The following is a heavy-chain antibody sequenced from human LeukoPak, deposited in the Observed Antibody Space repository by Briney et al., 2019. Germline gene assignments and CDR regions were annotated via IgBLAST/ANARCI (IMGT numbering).Heavy chain of an antibody. D-gene: IGHD1-26*01. V-gene: IGHV3-43*02. CDR2: ISGDGGST. CDR1: GXSFDVYA. Sequence: GGSLRLSCAGSGXSFDVYAMHWVRQAPGKGLEWVSLISGDGGSTYFADSVKDRFTISRDNSKSSLFLQMNSLRTEDTALYYCAKDFGGAYSGSYYFDYWGQGTLVTVSS. CDR3: AKDFGGAYSGSYYFDY. J-gene: IGHJ4*02.